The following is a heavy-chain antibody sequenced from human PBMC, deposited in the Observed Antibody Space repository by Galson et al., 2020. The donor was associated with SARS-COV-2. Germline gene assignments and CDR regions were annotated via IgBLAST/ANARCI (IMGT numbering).Heavy chain of an antibody. CDR1: GGSIGFYY. CDR2: IYYSGST. CDR3: ARTQYDSRGYDY. V-gene: IGHV4-59*01. D-gene: IGHD3-22*01. Sequence: SETLSLTYTVSGGSIGFYYWSWIRQPPGKGLEWIGYIYYSGSTNYSPSLKSRVTMSVDTSENQFSLNLSSVTAADTAVYYCARTQYDSRGYDYWGQGTLVTVSS. J-gene: IGHJ4*02.